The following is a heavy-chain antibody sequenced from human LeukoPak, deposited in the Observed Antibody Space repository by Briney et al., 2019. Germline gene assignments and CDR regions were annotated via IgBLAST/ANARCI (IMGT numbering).Heavy chain of an antibody. Sequence: SETLSLTCTVSGGSISSSTFHWGWIRRPPGKGLEWIGSIYYSGSTYYNPSLKSRVTISVDTSKNQFSLKLSSVTAADTAVYYCTRSGTMVVMRPMYYWGQGTLVTVSS. V-gene: IGHV4-39*01. CDR1: GGSISSSTFH. CDR3: TRSGTMVVMRPMYY. J-gene: IGHJ4*02. D-gene: IGHD4-23*01. CDR2: IYYSGST.